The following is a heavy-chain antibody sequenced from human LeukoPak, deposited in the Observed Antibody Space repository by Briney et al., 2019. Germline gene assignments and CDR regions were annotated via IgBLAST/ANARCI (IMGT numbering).Heavy chain of an antibody. CDR3: ARQASVDFAPQDFDY. CDR1: GGSISSSSYY. D-gene: IGHD2-2*03. CDR2: IYYSGRT. Sequence: PSEPLSLTCTVSGGSISSSSYYWGWIPQPPGKGLEWFGSIYYSGRTYYNPSLKSRVTISVDTSKNQFSLKLSSVTAADTAVYYCARQASVDFAPQDFDYWGQGTLVTVSS. J-gene: IGHJ4*02. V-gene: IGHV4-39*01.